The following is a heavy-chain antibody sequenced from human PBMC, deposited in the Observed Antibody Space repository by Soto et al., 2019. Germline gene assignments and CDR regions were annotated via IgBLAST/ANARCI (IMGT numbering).Heavy chain of an antibody. CDR3: ARGYSGYDLYYYYYGMVV. J-gene: IGHJ6*02. V-gene: IGHV6-1*01. D-gene: IGHD5-12*01. Sequence: SQTLSLTCAISGDSVSSNSAAWNWIRQSPSRGLEWLGRTYYRSKWYNDYTVSVKSRITINPDTSKNQFSLQLNSVTPEDTAVYYCARGYSGYDLYYYYYGMVVWGQGTTVTVSS. CDR1: GDSVSSNSAA. CDR2: TYYRSKWYN.